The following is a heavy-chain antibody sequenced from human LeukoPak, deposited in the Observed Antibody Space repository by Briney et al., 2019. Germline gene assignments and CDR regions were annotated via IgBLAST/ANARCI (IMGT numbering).Heavy chain of an antibody. J-gene: IGHJ4*02. V-gene: IGHV1-18*01. CDR1: GGTFSSYA. CDR3: ARIAVAGQSPFDY. D-gene: IGHD6-19*01. Sequence: ASVKVSCKASGGTFSSYAISWVRQAPGQGLEWMGWISAYNGNTNYAQKLQGRVTMTTDTSTSTAYMELRSLRSDDTAVYYCARIAVAGQSPFDYWGQGTLVTVSS. CDR2: ISAYNGNT.